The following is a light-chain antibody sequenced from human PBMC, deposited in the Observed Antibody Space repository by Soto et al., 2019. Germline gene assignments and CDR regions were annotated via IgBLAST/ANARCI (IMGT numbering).Light chain of an antibody. CDR3: QQRSNWPLT. V-gene: IGKV3-11*01. CDR2: DAS. CDR1: QSVSSY. J-gene: IGKJ4*01. Sequence: EIGLTQFPATLSLSPGERATLSCRASQSVSSYLAWYQQKPGQAPRLLIYDASKRDTGIPARFSGSGSGTDFTLTISILEPEDFGVYYCQQRSNWPLTFGGGTMVDI.